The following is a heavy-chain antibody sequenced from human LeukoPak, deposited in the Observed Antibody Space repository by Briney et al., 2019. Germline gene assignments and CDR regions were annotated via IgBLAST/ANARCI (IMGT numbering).Heavy chain of an antibody. Sequence: PGGSLRPSCAASGFTFSSYAMSWVRQAPGKGLEWVSAISGSGGSTYYADSVKGRFTISRDDSKNTLYLQMNSLRAEDTAVYYCAKEPNYGGLAYYFDYWGQGTLVTVSS. CDR1: GFTFSSYA. J-gene: IGHJ4*02. CDR2: ISGSGGST. CDR3: AKEPNYGGLAYYFDY. V-gene: IGHV3-23*01. D-gene: IGHD4-17*01.